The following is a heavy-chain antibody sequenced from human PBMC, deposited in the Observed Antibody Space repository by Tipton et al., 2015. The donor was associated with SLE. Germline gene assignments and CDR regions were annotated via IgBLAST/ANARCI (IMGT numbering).Heavy chain of an antibody. J-gene: IGHJ4*02. V-gene: IGHV4-38-2*01. Sequence: LRLSCAASGFTFSDYYMSWIRQAPGKGLEWIGSIYYSGSTYYNPSLKSRVTISVDTSKNQFSLKLSSVTAADTAVYYCARGRGYWGQGTLVTVSS. CDR1: GFTFSDYY. D-gene: IGHD1-26*01. CDR3: ARGRGY. CDR2: IYYSGST.